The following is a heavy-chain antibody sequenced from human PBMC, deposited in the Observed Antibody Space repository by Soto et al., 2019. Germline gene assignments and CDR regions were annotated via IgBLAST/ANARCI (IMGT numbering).Heavy chain of an antibody. CDR2: MDPNSGNT. J-gene: IGHJ6*02. CDR3: ASRGLSSSSTFRYFYYGMDA. D-gene: IGHD6-6*01. Sequence: QVQLVQSGAEVKKPGASVKVSCKASGYTFTSYDFNWVRQATGQGLEWMGWMDPNSGNTGYAQKFQGRVTMTRNTSISTAYMELSSLRSEDTAVYYCASRGLSSSSTFRYFYYGMDAWGQGTTVTVSS. CDR1: GYTFTSYD. V-gene: IGHV1-8*01.